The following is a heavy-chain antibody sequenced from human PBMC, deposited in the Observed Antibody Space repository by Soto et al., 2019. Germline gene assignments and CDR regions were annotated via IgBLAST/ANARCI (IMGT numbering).Heavy chain of an antibody. CDR3: ARRSLVGATPGYFDY. D-gene: IGHD1-26*01. V-gene: IGHV1-69*13. CDR2: IISIFGTA. CDR1: GGTFSSYA. J-gene: IGHJ4*02. Sequence: GASVKVSCKASGGTFSSYAISWVRQAPGQGLEWMGGIISIFGTANYAQKFQGRVTITADESTSTAYMELSSLRSEDAAVYYCARRSLVGATPGYFDYWGQGTLVTVS.